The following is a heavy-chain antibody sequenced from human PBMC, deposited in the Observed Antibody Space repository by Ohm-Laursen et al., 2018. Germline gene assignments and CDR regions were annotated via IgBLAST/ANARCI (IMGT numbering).Heavy chain of an antibody. CDR3: ARDPPPYCSGDSCPLDY. J-gene: IGHJ4*02. CDR2: INPNSGGT. CDR1: GYTFTGYY. D-gene: IGHD2-15*01. V-gene: IGHV1-2*02. Sequence: GASVKVSCKASGYTFTGYYMHWVRQAPGQGLEWMGWINPNSGGTNYAQKFQGRVTMTRDTSISTAYMELSRLRSEDTAVYYCARDPPPYCSGDSCPLDYWGQGTLVTVSS.